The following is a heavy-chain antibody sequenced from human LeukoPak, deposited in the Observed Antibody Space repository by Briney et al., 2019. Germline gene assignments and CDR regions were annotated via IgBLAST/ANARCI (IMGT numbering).Heavy chain of an antibody. CDR3: AKDRWVPTTEKPLDH. J-gene: IGHJ4*02. CDR2: ISDDGTNE. V-gene: IGHV3-30*18. Sequence: PGRSLRLSCAASGFTFSTYVMHWVRQATGKGLEWVAAISDDGTNEYYADSVKGRFTISRDNSKNTFYLQMNSLRLEDTAVYYCAKDRWVPTTEKPLDHWGRGTLVTVSS. CDR1: GFTFSTYV. D-gene: IGHD1-1*01.